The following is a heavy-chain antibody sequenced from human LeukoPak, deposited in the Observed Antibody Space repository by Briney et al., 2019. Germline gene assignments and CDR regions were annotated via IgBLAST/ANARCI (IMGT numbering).Heavy chain of an antibody. V-gene: IGHV3-23*01. D-gene: IGHD2-15*01. Sequence: GGSLRLSCTASGFTFSSYAMSWVRQAPGKGLEWVSAISGDGGSTFYTDSVRGQFTISRDNSKNTLYLQMNSLRAEDKAIYYCAKGDCSGGACYPDYWGQGTLVTVSS. CDR1: GFTFSSYA. CDR2: ISGDGGST. CDR3: AKGDCSGGACYPDY. J-gene: IGHJ4*02.